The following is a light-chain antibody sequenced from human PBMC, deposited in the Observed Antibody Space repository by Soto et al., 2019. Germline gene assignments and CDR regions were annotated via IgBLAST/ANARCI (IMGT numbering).Light chain of an antibody. CDR2: VAS. J-gene: IGKJ5*01. CDR3: QQYNSYPIT. V-gene: IGKV1-39*01. CDR1: QSISRY. Sequence: DIQMTQSPSSLSASVGDRVTISCRASQSISRYLNWYQQKPGKAPNLLIYVASSLQSEVPSRFSGCGSGTEFTLTISSLQPDDFATYDCQQYNSYPITFGLGTRLEIK.